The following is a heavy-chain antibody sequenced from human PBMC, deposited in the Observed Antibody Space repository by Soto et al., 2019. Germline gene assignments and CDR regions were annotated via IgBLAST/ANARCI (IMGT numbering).Heavy chain of an antibody. CDR2: INPNSGGA. J-gene: IGHJ6*02. Sequence: ASVKVSCKASGYSFTGYYIHWVRQAPGQGLEWMGWINPNSGGANYAQKFQGRVTMTRDTSTTTAYMELSRLRSNDTAVFYCARSSALTISGVGGMDVWGQGATVTVYS. D-gene: IGHD3-3*01. CDR1: GYSFTGYY. V-gene: IGHV1-2*02. CDR3: ARSSALTISGVGGMDV.